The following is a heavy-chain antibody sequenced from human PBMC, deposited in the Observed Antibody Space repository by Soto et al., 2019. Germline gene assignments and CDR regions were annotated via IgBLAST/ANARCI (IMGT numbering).Heavy chain of an antibody. CDR1: GLTFSRAD. CDR2: ISGRGGDI. V-gene: IGHV3-23*01. Sequence: EVQLSESGGGLVQRGGSLRLSCAASGLTFSRADLSWVRQAPGKGLEWVSAISGRGGDIHYADSVKGRFTASRDNPKNTLFLQMSSLRVEDTAIYYCATHSWDHWGQGTLVTVSS. CDR3: ATHSWDH. J-gene: IGHJ4*02.